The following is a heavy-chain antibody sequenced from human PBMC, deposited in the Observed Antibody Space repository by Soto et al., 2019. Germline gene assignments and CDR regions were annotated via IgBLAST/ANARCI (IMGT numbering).Heavy chain of an antibody. CDR1: GGSISSCGYS. D-gene: IGHD3-16*01. V-gene: IGHV4-30-2*01. CDR2: IYHSGST. Sequence: SETLSLTCAVSGGSISSCGYSWSWIRQPPGKGLEWIGYIYHSGSTYYNPSLKSRVTISVDRSKNQFSLKLSSVTAADTAVYYCARGPGGSLPYYFGSWGQGTLVTVSS. J-gene: IGHJ4*02. CDR3: ARGPGGSLPYYFGS.